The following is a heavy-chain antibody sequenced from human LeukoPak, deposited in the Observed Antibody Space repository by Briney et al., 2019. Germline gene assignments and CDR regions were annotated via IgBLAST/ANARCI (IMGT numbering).Heavy chain of an antibody. V-gene: IGHV3-48*03. CDR1: GFTFSSYE. CDR2: ISSSGSTI. J-gene: IGHJ4*02. D-gene: IGHD4-17*01. CDR3: ARPRENYGDYAMAT. Sequence: GGSLRLSCAASGFTFSSYEMNWVRQAPGKGLEWVSYISSSGSTIYYADSVKGRFTISRDNAKNSLYLQMNSLRAEDTAVYYCARPRENYGDYAMATWGQGTLITVSS.